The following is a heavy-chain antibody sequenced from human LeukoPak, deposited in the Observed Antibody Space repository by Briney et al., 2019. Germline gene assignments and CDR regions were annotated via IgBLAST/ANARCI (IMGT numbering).Heavy chain of an antibody. CDR2: INPNSGGT. J-gene: IGHJ4*02. D-gene: IGHD6-13*01. CDR3: AREGEYSSSRYCDY. V-gene: IGHV1-2*02. Sequence: ASVKVSCKASGYTFTGYYMHWVRQAPGQGLEWMGWINPNSGGTNYAQKFQGRVTMTRDTSISTAYMELSRLRSDDTAVYYCAREGEYSSSRYCDYWGQGTLVTVSS. CDR1: GYTFTGYY.